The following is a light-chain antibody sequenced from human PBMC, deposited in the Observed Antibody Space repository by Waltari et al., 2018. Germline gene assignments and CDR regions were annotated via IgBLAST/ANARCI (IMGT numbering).Light chain of an antibody. J-gene: IGLJ3*02. CDR1: GSNIGAGYD. Sequence: QSVLTQPPSVSGAPGQTIMISCSGRGSNIGAGYDVHWYQQLPGTAPKLVIYGNVKRPSGVPDRFSGSKSGTSVSLAITDLQAEDEADYYCQSFDTTQNAWVFGGGTKLIVV. V-gene: IGLV1-40*01. CDR2: GNV. CDR3: QSFDTTQNAWV.